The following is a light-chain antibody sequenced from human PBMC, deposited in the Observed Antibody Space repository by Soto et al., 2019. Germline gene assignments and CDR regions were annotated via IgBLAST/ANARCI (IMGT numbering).Light chain of an antibody. CDR2: DNN. CDR3: QSYDSSLTGVL. CDR1: SSNIGAGYD. Sequence: QAVVTQPPSVSGAPGQRVTIPCTGSSSNIGAGYDVYWYLQLPGTAPKLLIYDNNRRPSGVRDRFSASRSGTSASLVVTGLQAEDEADYYCQSYDSSLTGVLFGGGTKVTVL. V-gene: IGLV1-40*01. J-gene: IGLJ2*01.